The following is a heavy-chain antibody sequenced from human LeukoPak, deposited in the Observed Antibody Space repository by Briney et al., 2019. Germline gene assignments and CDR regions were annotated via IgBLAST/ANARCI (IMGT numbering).Heavy chain of an antibody. J-gene: IGHJ5*02. CDR1: GFTFSTYA. CDR3: AKVVDKDP. D-gene: IGHD3-22*01. V-gene: IGHV3-23*01. Sequence: GGSLRLSCAASGFTFSTYAMSWVRQAPGKGLEWVSAISAGGTSTYYADSVRGRFTMSRDNSKNTLYLQMNSLRAEDTALYYCAKVVDKDPWGQGTLVTVSS. CDR2: ISAGGTST.